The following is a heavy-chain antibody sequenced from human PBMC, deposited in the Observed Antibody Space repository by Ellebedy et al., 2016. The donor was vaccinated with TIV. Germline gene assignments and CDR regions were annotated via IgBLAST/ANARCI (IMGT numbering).Heavy chain of an antibody. CDR3: ARDRESPVTTYYFDS. CDR1: GFTFSSYL. CDR2: IKQDGSEK. Sequence: GESLKISCAASGFTFSSYLMSWVRPAPGKGLEGVANIKQDGSEKYYVDSVKGRFTISRDNAKNSLYLQMNSLRAEDTAVYYCARDRESPVTTYYFDSWGQGTLVTVSS. D-gene: IGHD4-17*01. V-gene: IGHV3-7*03. J-gene: IGHJ4*02.